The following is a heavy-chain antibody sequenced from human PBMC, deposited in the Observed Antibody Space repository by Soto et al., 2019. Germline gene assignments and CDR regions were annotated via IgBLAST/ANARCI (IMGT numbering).Heavy chain of an antibody. Sequence: QLLLQESGSGLVKPSQTLSLTCAVSGASIRSGGFSWTWIRQPPGKGLEWIGYMYHGGATYYNPSLESRDNISADMSRNRVYLKVRSVTAADTAVYFCGREHYDSSGSVEIDVWGQGTTVIV. J-gene: IGHJ6*02. V-gene: IGHV4-30-2*01. CDR3: GREHYDSSGSVEIDV. CDR1: GASIRSGGFS. D-gene: IGHD3-22*01. CDR2: MYHGGAT.